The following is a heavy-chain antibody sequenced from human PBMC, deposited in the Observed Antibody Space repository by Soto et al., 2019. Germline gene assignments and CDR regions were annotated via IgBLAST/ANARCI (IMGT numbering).Heavy chain of an antibody. Sequence: SETLSLTCAVSGGSISSNGYSWSWIRQPPGKGLEWIGYIYYSGSTYYNPSLKSRVTISVDTSKNQFSLKLSSVTAADTAVYYCARVGGFGATTIDYWGQGTLVTVSS. J-gene: IGHJ4*02. V-gene: IGHV4-30-2*05. CDR1: GGSISSNGYS. D-gene: IGHD3-10*01. CDR3: ARVGGFGATTIDY. CDR2: IYYSGST.